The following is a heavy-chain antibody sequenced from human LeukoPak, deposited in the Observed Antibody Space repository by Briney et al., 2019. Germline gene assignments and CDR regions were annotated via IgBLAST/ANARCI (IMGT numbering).Heavy chain of an antibody. J-gene: IGHJ4*02. V-gene: IGHV5-51*01. D-gene: IGHD3-22*01. CDR2: IYPGDSNT. Sequence: GESLKISCKGSGYSFTTYWIAWLRQMPGKGLEGMGIIYPGDSNTRYSPSFQGQVIISADTSISTAYLQWSSLKASDTAMYYCAVYYYDNSGYLPFDYWGQGTLVTVSS. CDR3: AVYYYDNSGYLPFDY. CDR1: GYSFTTYW.